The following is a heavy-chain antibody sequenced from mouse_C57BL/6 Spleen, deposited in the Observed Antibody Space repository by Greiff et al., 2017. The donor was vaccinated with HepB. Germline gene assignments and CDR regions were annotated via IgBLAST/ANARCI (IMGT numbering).Heavy chain of an antibody. V-gene: IGHV1-82*01. CDR2: IYPGDGDT. D-gene: IGHD1-1*01. CDR1: GYAFSSSW. J-gene: IGHJ2*01. Sequence: QVQLKESGPELVKPGASVKISCKASGYAFSSSWMNWVKPRPGKGLEWIGRIYPGDGDTNYNGKFKGKATLTADKSSSTAYMQLSSLTSEDSAVYFCASPYYYGSSDYFDYWGQGTTLTVSS. CDR3: ASPYYYGSSDYFDY.